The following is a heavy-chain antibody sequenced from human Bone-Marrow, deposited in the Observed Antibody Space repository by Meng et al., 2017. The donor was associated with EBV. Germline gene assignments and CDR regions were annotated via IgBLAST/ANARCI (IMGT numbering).Heavy chain of an antibody. CDR2: IYHSGGT. CDR1: GGSINSSNC. V-gene: IGHV4-4*02. CDR3: ARNLLALAVNEDYFDF. J-gene: IGHJ4*02. D-gene: IGHD6-19*01. Sequence: QVELHDAGPGLVNSSWTLSCTCAVSGGSINSSNCCVWVRQPPGKGLGCIGEIYHSGGTNPSLQSRVTISVDKAKNHFSLKLRSVTAADTAVYYCARNLLALAVNEDYFDFWGQGSLVTVSS.